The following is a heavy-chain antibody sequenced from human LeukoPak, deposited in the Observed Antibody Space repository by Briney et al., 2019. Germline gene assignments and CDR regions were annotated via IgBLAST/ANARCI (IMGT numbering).Heavy chain of an antibody. CDR2: INRSGGST. J-gene: IGHJ4*02. D-gene: IGHD2-15*01. CDR1: GFTFSNSA. CDR3: AKDPQCSGDRCCGYFES. Sequence: GGSLRLSCEASGFTFSNSAMTWVRQAPGKGLEWVSLINRSGGSTYYADSVKGRFTISRDNSKNTMYLQMNRLRAEDTAIYYCAKDPQCSGDRCCGYFESWGQGSLVTVSS. V-gene: IGHV3-23*01.